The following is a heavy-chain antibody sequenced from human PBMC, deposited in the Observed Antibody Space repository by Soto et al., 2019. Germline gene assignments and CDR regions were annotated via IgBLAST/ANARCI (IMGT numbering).Heavy chain of an antibody. D-gene: IGHD3-22*01. Sequence: GGSLRLSCAASGFTFSSYGMHWVRQAPGKGLEWVAVIWYDGSNKYYADSVKGRFTISRHNSKNTLYLQMNSLRAEDTAVYYCARDYYDSSVPHDAFDIWGQGTMVTVSS. CDR1: GFTFSSYG. J-gene: IGHJ3*02. CDR3: ARDYYDSSVPHDAFDI. V-gene: IGHV3-33*01. CDR2: IWYDGSNK.